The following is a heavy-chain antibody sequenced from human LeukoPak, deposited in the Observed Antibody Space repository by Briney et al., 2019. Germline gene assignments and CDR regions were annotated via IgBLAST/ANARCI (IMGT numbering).Heavy chain of an antibody. CDR3: ARPYYYDSRIDP. Sequence: SETLSLTCTVSGGSISSGDYYWSWIRQPPGKGREWIAYMYYSGSTYYNPSLKSRVTMSADTSKDQLSLKLSSVTAADTAVYYCARPYYYDSRIDPWGQGILVTVSS. V-gene: IGHV4-30-4*08. CDR1: GGSISSGDYY. CDR2: MYYSGST. J-gene: IGHJ5*02. D-gene: IGHD3-22*01.